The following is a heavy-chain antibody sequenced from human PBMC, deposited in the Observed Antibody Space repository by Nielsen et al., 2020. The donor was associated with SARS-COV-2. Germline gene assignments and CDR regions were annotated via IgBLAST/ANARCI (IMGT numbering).Heavy chain of an antibody. Sequence: GESLKISCAASGFTFSSYSMNWVRQAPGKGLEWVSYISSSSSTIYYADSVKGRFTISRDNSKNTLYLQMNSLRAEDTAVYYCASDNYDSSGYSYGMDVWGQGTTVTVSS. J-gene: IGHJ6*02. V-gene: IGHV3-48*01. CDR1: GFTFSSYS. CDR2: ISSSSSTI. D-gene: IGHD3-22*01. CDR3: ASDNYDSSGYSYGMDV.